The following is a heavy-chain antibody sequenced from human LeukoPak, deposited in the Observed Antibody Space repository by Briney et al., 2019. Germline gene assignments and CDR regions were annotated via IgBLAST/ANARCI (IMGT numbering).Heavy chain of an antibody. J-gene: IGHJ4*02. CDR2: IYSGGST. CDR1: GFTVSSNY. V-gene: IGHV3-66*01. D-gene: IGHD2-21*01. Sequence: GGSLRLSCAASGFTVSSNYMSWVRQAPGKGLEWVSVIYSGGSTDYADSVKGRFTISRDNSKNTLYLQMNSLRAEDTAVYYCARDPFGGNWFDYWGQGTLVTVSS. CDR3: ARDPFGGNWFDY.